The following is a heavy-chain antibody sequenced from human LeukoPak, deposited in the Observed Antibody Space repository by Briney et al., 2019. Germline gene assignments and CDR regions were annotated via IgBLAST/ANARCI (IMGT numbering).Heavy chain of an antibody. CDR2: ISYSGST. Sequence: PSETLSLTCTVSGGSISGYYWSWIRQPPGKGLEWIGYISYSGSTNYNPSLKSRVTISVDTSKNQFSLKLSPVTAADMAVYYCARSVTSYGYYFDYWGQGTLVTVSS. V-gene: IGHV4-59*12. J-gene: IGHJ4*02. CDR3: ARSVTSYGYYFDY. CDR1: GGSISGYY. D-gene: IGHD5-18*01.